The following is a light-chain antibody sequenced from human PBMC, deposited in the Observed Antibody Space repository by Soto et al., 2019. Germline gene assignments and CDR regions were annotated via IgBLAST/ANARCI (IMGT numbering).Light chain of an antibody. V-gene: IGKV3-20*01. Sequence: IVLTQSPGTLSSSPGERATLSCRASQSVSTNNLALYQQRPGQAPRLLIYGASTRATGIPDRFNRSGSGIDFNRPLSRLEPEDFAVYYCQHYGSSPIAFGQGTRLEIK. CDR1: QSVSTNN. CDR2: GAS. J-gene: IGKJ5*01. CDR3: QHYGSSPIA.